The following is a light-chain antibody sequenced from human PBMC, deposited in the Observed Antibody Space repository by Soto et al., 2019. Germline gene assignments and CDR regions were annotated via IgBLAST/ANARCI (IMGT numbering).Light chain of an antibody. CDR3: QQHKSYPLS. Sequence: DIQLSQSPSFLSASVGDRVTITCRTSQDISSYLAWYQQKPGKAPQLLISAASTLQSGVPSRFSGSGSGTEFTLTISRLQPEDFATYYCQQHKSYPLSFGGGTKVEI. CDR1: QDISSY. J-gene: IGKJ4*01. V-gene: IGKV1-9*01. CDR2: AAS.